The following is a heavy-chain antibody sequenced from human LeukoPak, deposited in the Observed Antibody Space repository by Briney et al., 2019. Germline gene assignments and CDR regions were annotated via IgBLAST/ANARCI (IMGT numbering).Heavy chain of an antibody. CDR3: ANEVRPNDY. J-gene: IGHJ4*02. D-gene: IGHD4/OR15-4a*01. CDR1: GTAFRTYA. CDR2: ISINGGST. V-gene: IGHV3-64*04. Sequence: PGGSLRLSCSASGTAFRTYAMHWVRQPPGKGLYYVSAISINGGSTYYADSVKGRFTISRDNSKNTLYLQMNSLRGEDTALYFCANEVRPNDYWGQGTLVTVSS.